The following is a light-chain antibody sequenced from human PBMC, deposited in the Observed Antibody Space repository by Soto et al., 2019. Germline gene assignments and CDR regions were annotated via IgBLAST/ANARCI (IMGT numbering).Light chain of an antibody. CDR2: GAS. CDR3: QHFGGTTFT. CDR1: QSVSSSY. V-gene: IGKV3-20*01. J-gene: IGKJ5*01. Sequence: EIVLTQSPGTLSLSPGEGATLSCRASQSVSSSYIAWYQQRRGQTPSLLIYGASTRATGLPDRCSGSGSATHFPRTISRLQPGDFAVYYCQHFGGTTFTFGQGTRLEIK.